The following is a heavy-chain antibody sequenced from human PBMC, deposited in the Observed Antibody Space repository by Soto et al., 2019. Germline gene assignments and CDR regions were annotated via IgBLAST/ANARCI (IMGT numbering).Heavy chain of an antibody. D-gene: IGHD3-22*01. CDR1: GYTFTGYY. Sequence: GASVKVSCKASGYTFTGYYMHWVRQAPGQGLEWMGWINPNSGGTNYAQKFQGRVTMTRDTSISTAYMELSRLRSDDTAVYYCARSSSSWYWHLVYYDSSGYPYFDYWGQGTLVTVSS. J-gene: IGHJ4*02. V-gene: IGHV1-2*02. CDR2: INPNSGGT. CDR3: ARSSSSWYWHLVYYDSSGYPYFDY.